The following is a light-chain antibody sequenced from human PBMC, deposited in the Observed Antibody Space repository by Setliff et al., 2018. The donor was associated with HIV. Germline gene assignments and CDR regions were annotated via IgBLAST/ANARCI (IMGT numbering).Light chain of an antibody. CDR2: ELS. CDR1: SSDIGSHNH. J-gene: IGLJ1*01. Sequence: QSVLTQPPSASGSPGQSVAISCTGTSSDIGSHNHVSWYQQYPGKAPKLMIYELSQRPSGVPDRFSGSKSGNTASLTVSGLPAEDEADYYCASYAGDGVHDIYVFGTGTKVTV. V-gene: IGLV2-8*01. CDR3: ASYAGDGVHDIYV.